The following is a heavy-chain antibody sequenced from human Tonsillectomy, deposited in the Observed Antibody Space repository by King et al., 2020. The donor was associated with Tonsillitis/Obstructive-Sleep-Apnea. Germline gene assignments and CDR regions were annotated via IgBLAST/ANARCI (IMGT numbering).Heavy chain of an antibody. CDR3: ARDMVLEAGGDAFDI. V-gene: IGHV4-59*01. Sequence: VQLQESGPGLVKPSETLSLTCTVSGGSISSYYWSWIRQPPGKGLERIGYVYFSGSTNHNPSLKSRVTISVDTSKNQLSLKLSSVTAADTAVYYCARDMVLEAGGDAFDIWGQGTMVTVSS. CDR1: GGSISSYY. D-gene: IGHD3-10*01. CDR2: VYFSGST. J-gene: IGHJ3*02.